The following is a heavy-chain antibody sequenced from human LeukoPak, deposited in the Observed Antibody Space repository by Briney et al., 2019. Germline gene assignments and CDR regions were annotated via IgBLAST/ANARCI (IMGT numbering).Heavy chain of an antibody. Sequence: SETLSLTCAVSGGSFSSYYWSWIRQPPGKGLEWIGHIYYSGSTNYNPSLKGRVTISLDTSKNQFSLKLSSVTAADTAVYYCAKTPTGTYYFDYWGQGTLVTVSS. CDR1: GGSFSSYY. D-gene: IGHD1-1*01. CDR2: IYYSGST. CDR3: AKTPTGTYYFDY. J-gene: IGHJ4*02. V-gene: IGHV4-59*01.